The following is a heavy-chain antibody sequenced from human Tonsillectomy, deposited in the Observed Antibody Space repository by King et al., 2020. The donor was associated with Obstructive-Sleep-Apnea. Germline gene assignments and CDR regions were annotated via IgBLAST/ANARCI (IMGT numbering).Heavy chain of an antibody. CDR1: GGTFSSYA. J-gene: IGHJ6*02. Sequence: VQLVESGAEVKKPGSSVKVSCKASGGTFSSYAISWVRQAPGQGLEWMGGIIPIFGTANYAQKFQGRVTITADESTSTAYMELSSLRSEDTAVYYCASGDCGGDCYPTPYHYDYGMDVWGHGTTVTVSS. CDR3: ASGDCGGDCYPTPYHYDYGMDV. V-gene: IGHV1-69*01. CDR2: IIPIFGTA. D-gene: IGHD2-21*02.